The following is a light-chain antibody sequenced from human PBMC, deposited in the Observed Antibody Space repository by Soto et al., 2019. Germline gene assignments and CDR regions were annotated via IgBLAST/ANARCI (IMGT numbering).Light chain of an antibody. Sequence: QSALTQPRSVSGSPGQSGIISCTGTSSDVGGYKYVSWYQQHPGKAPKLVIYDVSERPSGVPDRFSGSKYGNTASLTISGLQAEDEADYHCCSYAGSSVWVFGGGTKLTVL. V-gene: IGLV2-11*01. CDR2: DVS. CDR3: CSYAGSSVWV. J-gene: IGLJ3*02. CDR1: SSDVGGYKY.